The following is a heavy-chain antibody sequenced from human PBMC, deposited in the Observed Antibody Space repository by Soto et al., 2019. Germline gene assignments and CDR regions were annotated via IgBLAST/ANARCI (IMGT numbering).Heavy chain of an antibody. CDR1: GYTFSSYT. Sequence: QVQLVQSGAEVRKPGSSVKVSCRASGYTFSSYTMTWVRQAPGQGLEWMGGILPIFDRTSYAQKFQDRVTFSADRETNTAYMEMTGLRSDDTAVYYCAREGARTSCVGAACQELYTWLDPWGQGTLVTVFS. CDR2: ILPIFDRT. V-gene: IGHV1-69*06. D-gene: IGHD2-21*01. CDR3: AREGARTSCVGAACQELYTWLDP. J-gene: IGHJ5*02.